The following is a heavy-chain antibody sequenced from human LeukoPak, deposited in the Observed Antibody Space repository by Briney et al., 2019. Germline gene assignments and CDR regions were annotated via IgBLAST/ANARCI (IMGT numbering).Heavy chain of an antibody. CDR2: ISGSGGST. CDR3: AKEGRCWSSSCDAFDI. V-gene: IGHV3-23*01. CDR1: GFTFSSYA. J-gene: IGHJ3*02. D-gene: IGHD6-13*01. Sequence: GGSLRLSCAASGFTFSSYAMTWVRQAPGKGLEWVSAISGSGGSTYYADSVKGRFTISRDNSKNTLYLQMNSLRAEDTAVYYCAKEGRCWSSSCDAFDIWGQGTMVTVSS.